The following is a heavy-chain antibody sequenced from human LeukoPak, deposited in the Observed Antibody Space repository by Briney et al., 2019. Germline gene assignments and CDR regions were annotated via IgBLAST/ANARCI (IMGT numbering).Heavy chain of an antibody. D-gene: IGHD5-12*01. J-gene: IGHJ4*02. V-gene: IGHV1-18*01. Sequence: ASVKVSCKASGYTFRKYGISWVRQAPGQGLEWMGLISAYNGDKNYAQKFQGRVTMTTDTSTSTDYMELRSLRSDDTAVYYWARDPTRTSGFQVCFDYWGQGTMVTVAS. CDR1: GYTFRKYG. CDR2: ISAYNGDK. CDR3: ARDPTRTSGFQVCFDY.